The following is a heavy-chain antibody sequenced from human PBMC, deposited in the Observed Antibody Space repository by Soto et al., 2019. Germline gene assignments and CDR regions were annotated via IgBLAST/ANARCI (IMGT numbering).Heavy chain of an antibody. V-gene: IGHV4-61*01. J-gene: IGHJ5*02. Sequence: PSETLSLTCTVSDESVTSDTYFWTWIRQPPGKGLEWIAYISYTGDTNYNPSLKSRVIISVDTSRNQFSLTVTSVTAADTAVYFCARIVVGATVDLWGQGSLVTV. CDR1: DESVTSDTYF. D-gene: IGHD1-26*01. CDR3: ARIVVGATVDL. CDR2: ISYTGDT.